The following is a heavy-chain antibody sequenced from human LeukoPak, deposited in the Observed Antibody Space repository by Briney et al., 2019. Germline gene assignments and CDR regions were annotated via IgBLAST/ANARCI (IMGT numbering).Heavy chain of an antibody. CDR1: GYTFTGYY. J-gene: IGHJ6*02. V-gene: IGHV1-18*04. CDR2: ISAYNGNT. Sequence: ASVKVSCKASGYTFTGYYMHWVRQAPGQGLEWMGWISAYNGNTNYAQKLQGRVTMTTDTSTSTAYMELRSLRSDDTAVYYCARDPYDYVWGSLVRYYYYGMDVWGQGTTVTVSS. CDR3: ARDPYDYVWGSLVRYYYYGMDV. D-gene: IGHD3-16*01.